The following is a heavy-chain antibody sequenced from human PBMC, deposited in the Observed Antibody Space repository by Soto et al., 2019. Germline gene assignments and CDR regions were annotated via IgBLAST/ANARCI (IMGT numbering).Heavy chain of an antibody. Sequence: EVQLLESGGDLIQPGGSLRLSCAASGFPFMNYAMSWVRQAPGKGLQWVSAISGHSLNTYYADSVKCRFTISRDNSRDTLYLQMNSLRAEDTAVYYCARETVPATCIWIDYWGQGTLVAVSS. CDR2: ISGHSLNT. CDR3: ARETVPATCIWIDY. D-gene: IGHD2-2*01. V-gene: IGHV3-23*01. J-gene: IGHJ4*02. CDR1: GFPFMNYA.